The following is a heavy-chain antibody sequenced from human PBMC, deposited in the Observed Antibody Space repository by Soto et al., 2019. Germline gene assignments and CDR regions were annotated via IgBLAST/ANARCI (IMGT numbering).Heavy chain of an antibody. V-gene: IGHV1-69*06. CDR1: GGTFSSNP. CDR3: ARDLSAVKRFESFKYYRMDV. J-gene: IGHJ6*02. CDR2: IIPIFATP. D-gene: IGHD3-3*01. Sequence: QVQLMQSGAEVRKPGSSVTVSCKASGGTFSSNPISWVRQAPGQGLEWMGGIIPIFATPHYARRFLDRVTRTAERSTNTAYMELTGLTSEDTAIYYCARDLSAVKRFESFKYYRMDVWGQGTTVTVS.